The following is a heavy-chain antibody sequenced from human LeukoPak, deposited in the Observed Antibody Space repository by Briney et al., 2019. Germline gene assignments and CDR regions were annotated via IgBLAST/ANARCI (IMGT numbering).Heavy chain of an antibody. Sequence: GGSLRLSCAVSGFSFSSHAMHWVRQAPGKGLEWVSVIYSGGSTYYADSVKGRFTISRDNSKNTLYLQMNSLRAEDTAVYYCARDLPGGGDVWGKGTTVTVSS. CDR1: GFSFSSHA. D-gene: IGHD3-10*01. CDR2: IYSGGST. J-gene: IGHJ6*04. V-gene: IGHV3-53*01. CDR3: ARDLPGGGDV.